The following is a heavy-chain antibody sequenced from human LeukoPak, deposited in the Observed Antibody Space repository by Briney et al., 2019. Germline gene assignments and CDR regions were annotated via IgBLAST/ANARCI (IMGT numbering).Heavy chain of an antibody. CDR2: ISGSGGST. Sequence: GGSLRLSCAASGFTFSSYAMSWVRQAPGKGLEWVSAISGSGGSTYYADSVKGRFTISRDNSRNTLYLQMNSLRAEDTAVYYCAKGVASSGLYPWGQGTLVTVSS. D-gene: IGHD3-22*01. CDR3: AKGVASSGLYP. J-gene: IGHJ5*02. CDR1: GFTFSSYA. V-gene: IGHV3-23*01.